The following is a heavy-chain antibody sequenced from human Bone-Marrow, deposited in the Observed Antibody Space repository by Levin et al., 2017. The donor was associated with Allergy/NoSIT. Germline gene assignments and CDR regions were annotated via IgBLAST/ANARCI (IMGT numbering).Heavy chain of an antibody. J-gene: IGHJ3*02. Sequence: GESLKISCAASGFTFNNFGMHWVRQAPGKGLEWVAVISYDGNKANYVDSVKGRFTISRDNSENTLYLQMSTLKAEDTAVYYCAKGGRIRNCSGGGCSDGFDIWGEGTVVTISS. D-gene: IGHD2-15*01. V-gene: IGHV3-30*18. CDR3: AKGGRIRNCSGGGCSDGFDI. CDR1: GFTFNNFG. CDR2: ISYDGNKA.